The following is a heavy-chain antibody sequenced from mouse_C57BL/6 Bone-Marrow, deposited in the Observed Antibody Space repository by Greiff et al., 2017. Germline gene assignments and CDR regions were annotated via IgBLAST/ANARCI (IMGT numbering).Heavy chain of an antibody. CDR3: ARDGDGYDGGGYYAMDD. D-gene: IGHD2-2*01. Sequence: EVKLMESGGGLVKPGGSLKLSCAASGFTFSSYAMSWVRQTPEKRLEWVATISDGGSYTYYPDNVKGRFPISRDNAKNHLYLQMSHLKSEDTAMYYCARDGDGYDGGGYYAMDDWGQGTSVTVSS. J-gene: IGHJ4*01. V-gene: IGHV5-4*01. CDR1: GFTFSSYA. CDR2: ISDGGSYT.